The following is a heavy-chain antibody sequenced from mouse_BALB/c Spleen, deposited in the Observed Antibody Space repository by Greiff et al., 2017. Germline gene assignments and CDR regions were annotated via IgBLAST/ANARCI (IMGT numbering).Heavy chain of an antibody. CDR3: ARSTVGYFDY. D-gene: IGHD1-1*01. CDR1: GYSITSGYF. V-gene: IGHV3-6*02. CDR2: ISYDGSN. J-gene: IGHJ2*01. Sequence: EVQLQQSGPGLVKPSQSLSLTCSVTGYSITSGYFWNWIRQFPGNKLEWMGYISYDGSNNYNPSLNNRISITPDTSKNQFFLKLNSVTTEDTATYYCARSTVGYFDYWGQGTTLTVSS.